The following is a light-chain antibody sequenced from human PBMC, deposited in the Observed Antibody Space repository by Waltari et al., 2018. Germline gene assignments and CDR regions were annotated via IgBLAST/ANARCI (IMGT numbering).Light chain of an antibody. CDR2: DVT. CDR1: STDSGGYDY. Sequence: SALTQPDSVSGSPGQSITIPCSGLSTDSGGYDYVSWYQQHPGEAPKVIIYDVTNRPSGVSNRFSGSKSGSSASLTIAGLQPEDEADYYCSSFTSSTTGIFGGGTKLTVL. CDR3: SSFTSSTTGI. V-gene: IGLV2-14*03. J-gene: IGLJ2*01.